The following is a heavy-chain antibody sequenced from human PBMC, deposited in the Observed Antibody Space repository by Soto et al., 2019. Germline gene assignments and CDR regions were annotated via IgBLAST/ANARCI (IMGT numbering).Heavy chain of an antibody. CDR1: GFTFSPYA. D-gene: IGHD1-7*01. V-gene: IGHV3-23*01. Sequence: EVQLLESGGGLVQPGGSLRLSCVASGFTFSPYAMSWVRQAPGKGLEWVSGISSSGDSTYYADSVKGRFTISRDNSKNMLYLQMSSLRADDTALYYCAKDPNGNYVGAFDMRGHVTMVTVSS. CDR3: AKDPNGNYVGAFDM. CDR2: ISSSGDST. J-gene: IGHJ3*02.